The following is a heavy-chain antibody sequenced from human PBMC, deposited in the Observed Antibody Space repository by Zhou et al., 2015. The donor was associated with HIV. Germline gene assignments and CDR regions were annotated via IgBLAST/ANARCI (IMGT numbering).Heavy chain of an antibody. CDR1: GGTFSSYA. D-gene: IGHD2-2*01. CDR2: IIPIFGTA. V-gene: IGHV1-69*01. Sequence: QVQLVQSGAEVKKPGSSVKVSCKASGGTFSSYAISWVRQAPGQGLEWMGGIIPIFGTANYAQKFQGRVTITADESTSTAYMELSSLRSEDTAVYYCASRHQLLSPHYYYGMDVWGQGTTVTVSS. J-gene: IGHJ6*02. CDR3: ASRHQLLSPHYYYGMDV.